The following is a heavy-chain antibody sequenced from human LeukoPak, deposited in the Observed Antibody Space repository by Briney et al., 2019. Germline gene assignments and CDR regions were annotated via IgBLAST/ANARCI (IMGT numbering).Heavy chain of an antibody. CDR2: INHSGST. CDR3: ARQPGLLNYFDY. V-gene: IGHV4-34*01. J-gene: IGHJ4*02. D-gene: IGHD3-22*01. Sequence: SETLSLTCAVYGGSFSGYYWSWIRQPPGKGLEWIGEINHSGSTNYNPSLKSRVTISVDTSKNQFPLKLSSVTAADTAVYYCARQPGLLNYFDYWGQGTLVTVSS. CDR1: GGSFSGYY.